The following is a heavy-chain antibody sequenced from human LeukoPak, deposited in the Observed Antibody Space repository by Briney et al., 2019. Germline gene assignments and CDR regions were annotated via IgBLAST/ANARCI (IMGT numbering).Heavy chain of an antibody. V-gene: IGHV3-49*04. CDR1: GFTFGDYR. Sequence: GGSLRLSCTASGFTFGDYRMSWVRQAPGKGLEWVGFIRKRASGGTTEYAASVKGRFTISRDDSKSIAFSQMNSLRNEDTAIYYCVRDDSPGFYWGQGTLVTVSS. CDR3: VRDDSPGFY. CDR2: IRKRASGGTT. D-gene: IGHD5-18*01. J-gene: IGHJ4*02.